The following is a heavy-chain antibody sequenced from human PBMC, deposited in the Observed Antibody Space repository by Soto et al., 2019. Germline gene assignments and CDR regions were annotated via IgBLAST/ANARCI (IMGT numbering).Heavy chain of an antibody. V-gene: IGHV4-34*01. Sequence: QVQLQQWGTGLLKPSETLSLTCSVHGGSFRGYYWTWIRQSPGKGLEWIGEINRSESTNYNPSLKSRLTISLDTSKNQFSLNLTSVTAADTAVYYCARLPIYYSYYMDVWGKGTTVTVSS. CDR3: ARLPIYYSYYMDV. CDR1: GGSFRGYY. CDR2: INRSEST. J-gene: IGHJ6*03. D-gene: IGHD2-21*01.